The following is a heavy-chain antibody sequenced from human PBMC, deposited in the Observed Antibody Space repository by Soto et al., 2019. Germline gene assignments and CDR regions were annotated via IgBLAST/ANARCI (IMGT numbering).Heavy chain of an antibody. Sequence: GGSLRLSCAASGFTFSNYGMHWVRQAPGKGLEWVAVISFDGSNKYYADSVKGRFTISRDNSKNTLYLQMNSLRAEDTAVYYCVMEGYDYYYWGQGTLVTAPQ. CDR3: VMEGYDYYY. J-gene: IGHJ4*02. CDR1: GFTFSNYG. CDR2: ISFDGSNK. V-gene: IGHV3-30*03. D-gene: IGHD5-12*01.